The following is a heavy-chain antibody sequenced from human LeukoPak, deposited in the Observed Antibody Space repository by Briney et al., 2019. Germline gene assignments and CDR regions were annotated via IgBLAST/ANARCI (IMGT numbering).Heavy chain of an antibody. V-gene: IGHV1-24*01. J-gene: IGHJ3*02. Sequence: GASVKVSCKVSGYTLTELSMHWVRQAPGKGLEWMGGFDPEDGETIYAQKFQGRVTMTEDTSTDTAYMELSSLRSEDTAVYYCATSELLRDSSGYLVTNAFDIWGQGTMVTVSS. CDR3: ATSELLRDSSGYLVTNAFDI. CDR2: FDPEDGET. D-gene: IGHD3-22*01. CDR1: GYTLTELS.